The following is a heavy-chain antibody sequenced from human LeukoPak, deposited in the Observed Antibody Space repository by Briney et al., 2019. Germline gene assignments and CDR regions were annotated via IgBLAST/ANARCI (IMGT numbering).Heavy chain of an antibody. Sequence: SETLSLTCTVSGGSISSYYWSWIRQPPGKGLEWIGYIYYSGSTNYNPSLKSRVTISVDTSKNQFSLKLSSVTAADTAVYYCARLRGYYDILTGYPTNWFDPWGQGTLVTVSS. D-gene: IGHD3-9*01. J-gene: IGHJ5*02. CDR2: IYYSGST. V-gene: IGHV4-59*12. CDR3: ARLRGYYDILTGYPTNWFDP. CDR1: GGSISSYY.